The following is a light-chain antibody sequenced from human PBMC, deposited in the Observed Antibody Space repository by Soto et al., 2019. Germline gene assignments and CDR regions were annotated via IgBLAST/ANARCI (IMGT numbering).Light chain of an antibody. J-gene: IGKJ1*01. Sequence: IQMTQSPSTLSASVGDRVTITCRASQSISSWLAWYQQKPGKAPKLLIYDASSLESGVPSRFSGSGSGTEFTLTISSLQPDDFATYYCQQYVTAFRSFGQGTKVDIK. CDR2: DAS. CDR3: QQYVTAFRS. CDR1: QSISSW. V-gene: IGKV1-5*01.